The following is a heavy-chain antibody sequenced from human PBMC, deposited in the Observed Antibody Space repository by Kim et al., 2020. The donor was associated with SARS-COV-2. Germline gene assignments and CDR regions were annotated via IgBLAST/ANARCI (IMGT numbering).Heavy chain of an antibody. Sequence: GGSLRLSCAASGFTFSSYWMHWVRQAPGKGLVWVSRINSDGSSTSYADSVKGRFTISRDNAKNTLYLQMNSLRAEDTAVYYCATLAVAGIVGATFDYWGQGTLVTVSS. D-gene: IGHD6-19*01. J-gene: IGHJ4*02. CDR2: INSDGSST. V-gene: IGHV3-74*01. CDR1: GFTFSSYW. CDR3: ATLAVAGIVGATFDY.